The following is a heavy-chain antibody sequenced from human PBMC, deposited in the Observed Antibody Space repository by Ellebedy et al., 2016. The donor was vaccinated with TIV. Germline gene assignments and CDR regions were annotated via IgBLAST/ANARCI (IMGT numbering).Heavy chain of an antibody. CDR1: GFTFSGLV. CDR2: IGGSGGSI. Sequence: GGSLRLSCVVSGFTFSGLVMSWVRQAPGKGLEWISVIGGSGGSIYYADSVKGRFAISRDNSKNTLYLHMDSLRDEDTATYFCAKDRMGGFGDFDYWGQGTVVTVSS. J-gene: IGHJ4*02. V-gene: IGHV3-23*01. D-gene: IGHD3-16*01. CDR3: AKDRMGGFGDFDY.